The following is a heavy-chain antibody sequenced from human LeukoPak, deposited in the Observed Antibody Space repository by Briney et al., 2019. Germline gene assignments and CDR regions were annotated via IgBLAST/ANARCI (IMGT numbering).Heavy chain of an antibody. CDR2: IKQDGSEK. CDR1: EFTFSSYW. J-gene: IGHJ4*02. CDR3: ARTEYSSGWSDFDY. D-gene: IGHD6-19*01. V-gene: IGHV3-7*01. Sequence: GGSLRLSCAASEFTFSSYWMTWVRQAPGRGLEWVANIKQDGSEKYYVDSVKGRFTISRDNAKNSLYLQMNSLRAEDTAVYYCARTEYSSGWSDFDYWGQGTLVTVSS.